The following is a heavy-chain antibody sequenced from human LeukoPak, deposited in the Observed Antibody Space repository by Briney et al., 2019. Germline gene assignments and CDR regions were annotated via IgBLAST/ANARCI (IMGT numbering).Heavy chain of an antibody. J-gene: IGHJ4*02. CDR1: GFTFSTYA. Sequence: GGSLRLSCAASGFTFSTYAMSWVRQAPGKGLEWVSANSGSGDNTYYADSVKGRFTISRDKSKNTLYLQMNSLRVEDTALYYCVKSQEDDSSGYYYSNFDYWGQGTLVTVSS. V-gene: IGHV3-23*01. CDR3: VKSQEDDSSGYYYSNFDY. D-gene: IGHD3-22*01. CDR2: NSGSGDNT.